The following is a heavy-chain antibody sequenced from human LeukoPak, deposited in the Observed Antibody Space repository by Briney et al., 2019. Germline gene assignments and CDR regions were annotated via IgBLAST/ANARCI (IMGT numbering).Heavy chain of an antibody. V-gene: IGHV4-59*02. CDR3: ARIHRYCSGGACYVLDN. CDR2: VYYSGST. J-gene: IGHJ4*02. D-gene: IGHD2-15*01. Sequence: SETLSLTCVVSGGSVSGYYWGWIRQPPGRGLEWIGYVYYSGSTNYNPSFKSRITISVDTSRDQFSLQLSSVTAADTAVYYCARIHRYCSGGACYVLDNWGQGTLVAVSS. CDR1: GGSVSGYY.